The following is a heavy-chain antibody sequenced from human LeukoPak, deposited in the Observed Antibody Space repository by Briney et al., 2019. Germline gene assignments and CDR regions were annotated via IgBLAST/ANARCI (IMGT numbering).Heavy chain of an antibody. CDR2: INHSGST. J-gene: IGHJ6*02. CDR3: ARALRYCSSTSCYGAGMDV. Sequence: SETLSLTCAVYGGSFSGYYWSWIRQPPGKGLEWIWDINHSGSTNYNPSLKSRVTMSVDTSKNQFSLKLSSVTAADTAVYYCARALRYCSSTSCYGAGMDVWGQGTTVTVSS. D-gene: IGHD2-2*01. V-gene: IGHV4-34*01. CDR1: GGSFSGYY.